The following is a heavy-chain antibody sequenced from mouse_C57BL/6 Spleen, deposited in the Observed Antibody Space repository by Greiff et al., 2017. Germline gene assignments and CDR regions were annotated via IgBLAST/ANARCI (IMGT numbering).Heavy chain of an antibody. J-gene: IGHJ4*01. CDR2: IYPGDGDT. CDR1: GYAFSSYW. CDR3: ARCGDYDSYYAMDY. V-gene: IGHV1-80*01. Sequence: QVQLKESGAELVKPGASVKISCKASGYAFSSYWMNWVKQRPGKGLEWIGQIYPGDGDTNYNGKFKGKATLTADKSSSTAYMQLSSLTSEDSAVYFCARCGDYDSYYAMDYWGQGTSVTVSS. D-gene: IGHD2-4*01.